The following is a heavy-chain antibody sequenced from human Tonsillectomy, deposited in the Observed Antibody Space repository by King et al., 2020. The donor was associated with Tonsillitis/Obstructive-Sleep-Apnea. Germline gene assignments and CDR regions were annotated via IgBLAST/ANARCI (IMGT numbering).Heavy chain of an antibody. CDR1: EFTVSSTY. V-gene: IGHV3-21*01. CDR3: ARGGTVTPFNY. CDR2: ITSSSGYI. J-gene: IGHJ4*02. Sequence: QLVQSGGGLVQPGGSLRLSCAASEFTVSSTYMTWVRQAPGKGLEWVSSITSSSGYIFYADSVKGRFTISRDNAKNSLYLQMDSLRAEDTAVYYCARGGTVTPFNYWGQGTLVTVSS. D-gene: IGHD4-17*01.